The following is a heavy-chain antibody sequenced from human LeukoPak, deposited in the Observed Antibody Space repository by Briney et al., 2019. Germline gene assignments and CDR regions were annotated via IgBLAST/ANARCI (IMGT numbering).Heavy chain of an antibody. CDR2: ISGSGITT. CDR3: AKNYYGGSGFYYGVDY. V-gene: IGHV3-23*01. CDR1: GFTFSSFA. D-gene: IGHD3-22*01. Sequence: PGGSLRLSCAASGFTFSSFATTWVRLAPGKGLEWVSGISGSGITTYYADSVKGRFTISRDNSKNNLFLQMNSLRAEATAVYYCAKNYYGGSGFYYGVDYWGQGTLVTVSS. J-gene: IGHJ4*02.